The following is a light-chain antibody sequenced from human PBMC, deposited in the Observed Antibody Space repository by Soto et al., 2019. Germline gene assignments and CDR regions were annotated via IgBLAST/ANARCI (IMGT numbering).Light chain of an antibody. CDR3: QQYGSSPWT. Sequence: EIVLTQSPGTLSLSPGERATLSCRASQSVSSGSLAWYQQKPGQAPRLLIYGASNGATGIPDRFSGSGSGTDFTLTISRLEPEDFAVYYCQQYGSSPWTFGQGTKVEIK. V-gene: IGKV3-20*01. CDR2: GAS. CDR1: QSVSSGS. J-gene: IGKJ1*01.